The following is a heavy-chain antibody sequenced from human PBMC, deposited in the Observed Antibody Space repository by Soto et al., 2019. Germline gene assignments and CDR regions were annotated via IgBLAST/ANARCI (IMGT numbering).Heavy chain of an antibody. J-gene: IGHJ4*02. CDR1: GFIFTMYS. V-gene: IGHV3-21*06. CDR3: ARESEDLTSNFDY. CDR2: ISSTTNYI. Sequence: WGSLIVSCAASGFIFTMYSMDWVRQAPGKGLEWASSISSTTNYIYYGDCMNGRFTISRDNAKNSLYLEMNSLRAEDTAVYYCARESEDLTSNFDYWGQGTMVTVSS.